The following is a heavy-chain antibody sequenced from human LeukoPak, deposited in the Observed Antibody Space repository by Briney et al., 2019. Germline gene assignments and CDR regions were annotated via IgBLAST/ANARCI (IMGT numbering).Heavy chain of an antibody. D-gene: IGHD3-22*01. V-gene: IGHV3-23*01. CDR3: AKPHSGYTCFDF. J-gene: IGHJ4*02. Sequence: GGSLRLSCAASGFTFSSYAMSWVRQVPGKGLEWVSSISGSGGRTYYADSVKGRFTISRDNTKHTLYLQVNSLRADDTALYYCAKPHSGYTCFDFWGQGTLVTVSS. CDR2: ISGSGGRT. CDR1: GFTFSSYA.